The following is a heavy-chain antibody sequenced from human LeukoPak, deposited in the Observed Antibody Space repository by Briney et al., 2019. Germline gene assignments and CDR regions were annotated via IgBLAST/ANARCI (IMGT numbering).Heavy chain of an antibody. CDR2: IDTDGSTT. J-gene: IGHJ5*02. V-gene: IGHV3-74*01. Sequence: GGSLRLSCGASGFTFSDHWMHWVRQAPGKGLVWVSGIDTDGSTTRYADSVKGRFTISRDNAKNTLYLQMNTLRAEDTAVYYCARDRPHNWFDPWGQGTLVTISS. CDR3: ARDRPHNWFDP. CDR1: GFTFSDHW.